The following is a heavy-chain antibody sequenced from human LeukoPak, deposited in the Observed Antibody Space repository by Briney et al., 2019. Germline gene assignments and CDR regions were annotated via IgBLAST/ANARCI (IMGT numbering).Heavy chain of an antibody. D-gene: IGHD3-22*01. Sequence: GGSLRLSCAASGFTFSSYAMHWVRQAPGKGLEWVAVISYDGSNKYYADSVKGRFTISRDNSKNTLYLQMNSLRAEDTAVYYCARAQSGYLSGYFDYWGQGTLVTVSS. CDR2: ISYDGSNK. CDR1: GFTFSSYA. CDR3: ARAQSGYLSGYFDY. J-gene: IGHJ4*02. V-gene: IGHV3-30-3*01.